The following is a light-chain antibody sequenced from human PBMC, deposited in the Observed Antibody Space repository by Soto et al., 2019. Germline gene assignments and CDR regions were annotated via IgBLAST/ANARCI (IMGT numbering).Light chain of an antibody. CDR2: SDN. V-gene: IGLV1-44*01. J-gene: IGLJ2*01. CDR3: AAWDDSRSGLVV. CDR1: NSNIGSNT. Sequence: QLVLTQPPSTSGTPGQRVTMSCSGSNSNIGSNTVYWYQQLPGTAPKLLIHSDNQRPSGVADRFSASKSGTSASLAISGLQSEDEADYYCAAWDDSRSGLVVFGGGTKVTVL.